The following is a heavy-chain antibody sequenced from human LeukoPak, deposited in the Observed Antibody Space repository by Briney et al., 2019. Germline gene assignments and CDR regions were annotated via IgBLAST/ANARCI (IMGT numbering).Heavy chain of an antibody. V-gene: IGHV4-34*01. CDR2: INHSGST. CDR3: ARDGVWYCSSTSCRTYYYYGMDV. D-gene: IGHD2-2*01. J-gene: IGHJ6*02. CDR1: GGSFSGYY. Sequence: SETLSLTCAVYGGSFSGYYWSWIRQPPGKGLEWIGEINHSGSTSYNPSLKSRVTISVDTSKNQFSLKLSSVTAADTAVYYCARDGVWYCSSTSCRTYYYYGMDVWGQGTTVTVSS.